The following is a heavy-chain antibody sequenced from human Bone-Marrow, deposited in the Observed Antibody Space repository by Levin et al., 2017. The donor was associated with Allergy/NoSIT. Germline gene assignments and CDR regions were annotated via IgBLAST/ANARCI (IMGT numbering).Heavy chain of an antibody. Sequence: GGSLRLSCVASGFTFRGHALTWVRQAGKGLEWVSAFGSLDDTYYGDSVKGRFTVPRDNSKNTLFLQMNSLRVEDTAVYYCAKTQGYFDYWGQGTLVTVSS. CDR3: AKTQGYFDY. J-gene: IGHJ4*02. CDR2: FGSLDDT. CDR1: GFTFRGHA. V-gene: IGHV3-23*01.